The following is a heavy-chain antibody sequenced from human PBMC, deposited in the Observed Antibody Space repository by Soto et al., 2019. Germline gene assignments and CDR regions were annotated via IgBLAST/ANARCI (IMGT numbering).Heavy chain of an antibody. J-gene: IGHJ4*02. CDR1: GYMFPIYH. V-gene: IGHV5-10-1*01. D-gene: IGHD2-8*01. Sequence: ESLNISCEASGYMFPIYHISWVRQVPGKGLELVGKIDPSDSRTMYRPSSRARITISVXXXXXXAXLXWGXXXASDTAMYYCARHHSNGDFDFWGQGTQVTVSS. CDR3: ARHHSNGDFDF. CDR2: IDPSDSRT.